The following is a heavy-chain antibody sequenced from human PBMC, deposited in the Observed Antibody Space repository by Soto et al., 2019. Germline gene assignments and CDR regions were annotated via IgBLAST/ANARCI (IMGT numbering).Heavy chain of an antibody. V-gene: IGHV4-59*01. J-gene: IGHJ6*02. D-gene: IGHD2-2*01. CDR2: IYYSGST. Sequence: SEPLSLTCTVCGGSISSYYWSWIRQPPGKGLEWIGYIYYSGSTNYNPSVKSQVTISVDTSKNQFSLKLSSVTAADTAVYYCARDRIVVVPAAIGYYYYYGMDVRGQGTTVTVSS. CDR1: GGSISSYY. CDR3: ARDRIVVVPAAIGYYYYYGMDV.